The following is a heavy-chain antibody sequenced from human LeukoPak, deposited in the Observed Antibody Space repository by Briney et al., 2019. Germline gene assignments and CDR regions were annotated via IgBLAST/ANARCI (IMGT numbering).Heavy chain of an antibody. CDR1: GGSFSGYY. CDR2: INHSGST. J-gene: IGHJ4*02. CDR3: ARAGSSSSPFRKDY. V-gene: IGHV4-34*01. D-gene: IGHD6-6*01. Sequence: SETLSLTCAVYGGSFSGYYWSWIRQPPGKGLEWIGEINHSGSTNYNPSLKSRVTISVDTSKNQFSLKLNSVTAADTAVYYCARAGSSSSPFRKDYWGQGTLVTVSS.